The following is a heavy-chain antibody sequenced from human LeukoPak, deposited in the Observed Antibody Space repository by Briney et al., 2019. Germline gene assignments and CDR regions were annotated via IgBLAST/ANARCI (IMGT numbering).Heavy chain of an antibody. CDR2: IYYSGST. V-gene: IGHV4-59*08. CDR1: AFTFSNYW. Sequence: PGGSLRLSCAASAFTFSNYWMTWVRQPPGKGLEWIGYIYYSGSTNYNPSLKSRVTISVDTPKNQFSLKLSSVTAADTAVYYCARIGGGDFNDWYFDLWGRGTLVTVSS. J-gene: IGHJ2*01. CDR3: ARIGGGDFNDWYFDL. D-gene: IGHD2-21*02.